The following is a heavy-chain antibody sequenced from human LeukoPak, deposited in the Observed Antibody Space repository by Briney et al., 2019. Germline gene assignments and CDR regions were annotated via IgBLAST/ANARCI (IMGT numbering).Heavy chain of an antibody. D-gene: IGHD6-19*01. CDR3: ARELIAVAGSPIGWFDP. Sequence: ASVKVSCKASAYTFTGYYMHWVRQAPGQGLEWMGWIYPNSGGTNYAQKFQGRVTMTRDTSISTAYMELSRLRSDDTAVYYCARELIAVAGSPIGWFDPWGQGTLVTVSS. J-gene: IGHJ5*02. CDR1: AYTFTGYY. CDR2: IYPNSGGT. V-gene: IGHV1-2*02.